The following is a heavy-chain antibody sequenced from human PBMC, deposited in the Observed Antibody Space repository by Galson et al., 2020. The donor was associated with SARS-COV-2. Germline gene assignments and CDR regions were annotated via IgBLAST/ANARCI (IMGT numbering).Heavy chain of an antibody. D-gene: IGHD3-22*01. V-gene: IGHV3-23*01. Sequence: GESLKISCAASGISISPYVMNWVRQAPGKGLAWVSSISGSGFSAYYSDSVRGRFTTSRDNSKNTVFLQMNSLRADDTAVYYCASPPGYDTRGFYSPNDYWGQGTLVTVSS. CDR3: ASPPGYDTRGFYSPNDY. J-gene: IGHJ4*02. CDR2: ISGSGFSA. CDR1: GISISPYV.